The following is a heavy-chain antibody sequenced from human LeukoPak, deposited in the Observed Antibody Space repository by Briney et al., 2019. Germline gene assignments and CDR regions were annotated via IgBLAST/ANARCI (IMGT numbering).Heavy chain of an antibody. CDR3: AKRGYNYDSYYFDY. Sequence: GGSLRLSCAASGFTFSSYSMNWVRQAPGKGLEWVSSISSSTIHIYYADSVKGRFTISRDNAKNSLYLQMNSLRAEDTAVYYCAKRGYNYDSYYFDYWGQGTLVTVSS. J-gene: IGHJ4*02. CDR2: ISSSTIHI. CDR1: GFTFSSYS. V-gene: IGHV3-21*01. D-gene: IGHD5-18*01.